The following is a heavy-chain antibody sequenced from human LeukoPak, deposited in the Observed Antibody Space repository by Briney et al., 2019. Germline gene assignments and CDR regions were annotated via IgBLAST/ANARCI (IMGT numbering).Heavy chain of an antibody. CDR1: GFTFSSYS. CDR3: ASPGGDSLFDY. CDR2: ISSSSSYI. D-gene: IGHD4-23*01. J-gene: IGHJ4*02. Sequence: GGSLRLSCAASGFTFSSYSMNWVRQAPWKGLEWVSSISSSSSYIYYADSVKGRFTISRDNAKNSLYLQMNSLRAEDTAVYYCASPGGDSLFDYWGQGTLVTVSS. V-gene: IGHV3-21*01.